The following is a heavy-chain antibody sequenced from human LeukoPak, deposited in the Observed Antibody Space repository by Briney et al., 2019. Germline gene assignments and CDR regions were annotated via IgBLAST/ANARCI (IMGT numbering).Heavy chain of an antibody. J-gene: IGHJ6*03. Sequence: SETLSLTCTVSGGSISSYYWSWIRQPPGKGLEWIGYIYYGGSTNYNPSLKSRVSISVDTSKNQFSLKLSSVTAADTAVYYCARREGYYYYYMDVWGKGTTVTVSS. CDR1: GGSISSYY. CDR2: IYYGGST. V-gene: IGHV4-59*12. CDR3: ARREGYYYYYMDV.